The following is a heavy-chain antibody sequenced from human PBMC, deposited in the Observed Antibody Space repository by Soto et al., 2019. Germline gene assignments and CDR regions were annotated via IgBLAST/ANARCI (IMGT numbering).Heavy chain of an antibody. CDR2: ISYDGSNK. Sequence: QVQLVESGGGVVQPGRSLRLSCAASGFTFSSYAMHWVRQAPGKGLEWVAVISYDGSNKYYADSVKGRFTISRDNSENTLYLQMNSLRAEDTAVYYCARGQRGGYFDYWGQGTLVTVSS. J-gene: IGHJ4*02. CDR3: ARGQRGGYFDY. CDR1: GFTFSSYA. V-gene: IGHV3-30-3*01. D-gene: IGHD6-25*01.